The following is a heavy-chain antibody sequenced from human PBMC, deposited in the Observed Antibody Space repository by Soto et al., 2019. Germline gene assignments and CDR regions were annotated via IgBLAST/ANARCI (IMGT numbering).Heavy chain of an antibody. J-gene: IGHJ6*02. CDR3: ASLVDSRGYYGMDV. CDR1: GGSFSGYY. D-gene: IGHD2-21*01. CDR2: INHSGST. V-gene: IGHV4-34*01. Sequence: PSETLSVNCAVYGGSFSGYYWSWIRQPPGKGLEWIGEINHSGSTNYNPSLKSRVTISVDTSKNQFSLKLSSVTAADTAVYYCASLVDSRGYYGMDVWGQGTTVTVSS.